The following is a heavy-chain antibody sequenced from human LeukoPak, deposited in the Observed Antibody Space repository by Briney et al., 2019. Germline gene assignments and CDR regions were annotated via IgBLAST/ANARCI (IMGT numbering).Heavy chain of an antibody. V-gene: IGHV3-13*01. J-gene: IGHJ3*02. D-gene: IGHD2-21*01. CDR3: VRGGDPDAFDI. CDR1: GFTFSTYD. Sequence: GGSLRLSCAASGFTFSTYDMHWVRQATGKGLEWVSGIDKGGATYYSGSVTGRFTMSRENAQKSLYLQMNSLRAGDTAVYYCVRGGDPDAFDIWGQGTMATVSS. CDR2: IDKGGAT.